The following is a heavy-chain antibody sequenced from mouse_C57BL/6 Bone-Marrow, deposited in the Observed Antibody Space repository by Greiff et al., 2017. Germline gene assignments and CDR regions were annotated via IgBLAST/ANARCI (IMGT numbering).Heavy chain of an antibody. CDR3: ARDDGFVYWYFDV. V-gene: IGHV1-50*01. Sequence: QVQLQQPGAELVKPGASVKLSCKASGYTFTSYWMQWVKQRPGQGLEWIGEIDPSDSYTNYNQQFKGKATLTVDTSSITAYMQLSSLTSEDSAVYYWARDDGFVYWYFDVWGTGTTVTVSS. J-gene: IGHJ1*03. CDR1: GYTFTSYW. D-gene: IGHD2-3*01. CDR2: IDPSDSYT.